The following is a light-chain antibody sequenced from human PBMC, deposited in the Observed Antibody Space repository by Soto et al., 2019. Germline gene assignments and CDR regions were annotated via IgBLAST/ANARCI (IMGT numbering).Light chain of an antibody. V-gene: IGKV3-15*01. CDR1: QGIKDY. Sequence: EKVMTQCPATLSVSPGERTTLSCRASQGIKDYVAWFQQKPGQAPRLLIYGASTRATAIPARFSGSGSGTEFTLSIRSLPSEHFALYYCQQYNTWPRTFGQGITV. CDR3: QQYNTWPRT. CDR2: GAS. J-gene: IGKJ1*01.